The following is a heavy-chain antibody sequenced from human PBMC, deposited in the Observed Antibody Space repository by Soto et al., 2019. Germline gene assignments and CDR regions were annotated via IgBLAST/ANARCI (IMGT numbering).Heavy chain of an antibody. CDR3: ARSYCSAASCSRLGYFDY. CDR1: GVSISSSSYY. D-gene: IGHD2-15*01. CDR2: IYYSGNT. J-gene: IGHJ4*02. Sequence: QLQLQESGPGLVKPSETLSLTCTVSGVSISSSSYYWGWIRQPPGKGLEWIGTIYYSGNTYYNPSLKSRVTISVDTSKNQFSLKLTSVTAADSALYYCARSYCSAASCSRLGYFDYWGQGILVTVSS. V-gene: IGHV4-39*01.